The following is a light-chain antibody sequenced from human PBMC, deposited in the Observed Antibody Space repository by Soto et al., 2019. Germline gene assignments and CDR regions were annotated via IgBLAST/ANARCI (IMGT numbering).Light chain of an antibody. CDR1: SSNAGSYF. Sequence: QSVLTQPPSASGTPGQRVTISCSGSSSNAGSYFVNWYLHIPGAAPKLLIYSDGRRPSGVPDRFSGSKSGPSASLAISGLQSEDEADYYCAAWDVSLNGYVFGTGTKVTVL. CDR3: AAWDVSLNGYV. CDR2: SDG. V-gene: IGLV1-44*01. J-gene: IGLJ1*01.